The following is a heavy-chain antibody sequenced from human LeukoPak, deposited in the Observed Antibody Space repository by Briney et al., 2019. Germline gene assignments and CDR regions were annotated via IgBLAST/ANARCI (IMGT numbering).Heavy chain of an antibody. V-gene: IGHV3-23*01. J-gene: IGHJ4*02. CDR3: AKDRYYYDSSALQYYFDY. CDR2: ISGSGGST. D-gene: IGHD3-22*01. Sequence: PGGSLRLSCAASGVTFSSYAMTWVRQAPGKGLEWVSAISGSGGSTYYAASVKGRFTISRDNSKNTLYLQMNSLRAEDTAVYYCAKDRYYYDSSALQYYFDYWGQGTLVTVSS. CDR1: GVTFSSYA.